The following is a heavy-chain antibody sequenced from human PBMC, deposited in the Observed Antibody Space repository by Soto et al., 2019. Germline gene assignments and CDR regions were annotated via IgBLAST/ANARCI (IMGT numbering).Heavy chain of an antibody. CDR1: GYIFTSYG. V-gene: IGHV1-18*04. Sequence: QVQLVQSGAEVKKPGASVKVSCKASGYIFTSYGITWVRQAPGQGLEWMGWISDDNGNTNYVQKFQGRVTMTTDTSTSTAHMGLRSLRSDDTAVYYCARGLSSGWPGGDLNDWGQGTLVTVSS. CDR3: ARGLSSGWPGGDLND. D-gene: IGHD6-19*01. J-gene: IGHJ4*02. CDR2: ISDDNGNT.